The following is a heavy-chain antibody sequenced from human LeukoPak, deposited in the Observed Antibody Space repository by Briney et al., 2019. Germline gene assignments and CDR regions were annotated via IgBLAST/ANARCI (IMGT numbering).Heavy chain of an antibody. V-gene: IGHV4-34*01. CDR3: AREDPYYYYYGMDV. CDR2: INHSGST. Sequence: PSETLSLTCAVYGGSFSGYYWSWIRQPPGKGLEWIGEINHSGSTNYNPSLKSRVTISVDTSKNQFSLKLSSVTAADTAEYYCAREDPYYYYYGMDVWGQGTTVTVSS. J-gene: IGHJ6*02. CDR1: GGSFSGYY.